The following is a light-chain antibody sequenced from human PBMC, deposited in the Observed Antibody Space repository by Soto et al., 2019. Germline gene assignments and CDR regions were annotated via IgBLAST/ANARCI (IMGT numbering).Light chain of an antibody. CDR2: GAS. CDR1: QSVSNN. V-gene: IGKV3-20*01. Sequence: EIVMTQSPATLSVSPGERVTLSCRASQSVSNNLVWYQQKPGQAPRLLIYGASSRATGIPDRFSGSGSGTDFTLTISRLEPEDFAVYYCQQYGSSPWTFGQGTKVDI. CDR3: QQYGSSPWT. J-gene: IGKJ1*01.